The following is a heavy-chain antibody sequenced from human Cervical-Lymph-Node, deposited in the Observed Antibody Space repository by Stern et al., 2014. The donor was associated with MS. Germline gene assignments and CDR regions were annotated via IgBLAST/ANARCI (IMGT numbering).Heavy chain of an antibody. D-gene: IGHD6-6*01. Sequence: VQLVESGGGLVQRGGSLRLSCAAFGISVSSNSMTLVRQAPGKGLGWVSRYYPGITTDYAASVRGRFSVSKDNSKNTVYLEMNSLTPEDTAVYYCSREMAARRFDPWGQGTLVVVSS. J-gene: IGHJ5*02. CDR1: GISVSSNS. V-gene: IGHV3-66*01. CDR2: YYPGITT. CDR3: SREMAARRFDP.